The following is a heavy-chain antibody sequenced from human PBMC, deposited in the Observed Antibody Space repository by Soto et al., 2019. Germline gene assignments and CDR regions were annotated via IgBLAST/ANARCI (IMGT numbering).Heavy chain of an antibody. CDR2: SYSGGST. V-gene: IGHV3-53*01. CDR3: VRDYSSGSSGWGFYYYGMDV. CDR1: GFTVSSNY. Sequence: LXLSCAASGFTVSSNYMSWVRQAPGKGLEWFSVSYSGGSTYYADSVKGRFTISRDNSKNTLYLQMNSLRAEDRAVYYCVRDYSSGSSGWGFYYYGMDVSGHGTTATVSS. D-gene: IGHD3-22*01. J-gene: IGHJ6*02.